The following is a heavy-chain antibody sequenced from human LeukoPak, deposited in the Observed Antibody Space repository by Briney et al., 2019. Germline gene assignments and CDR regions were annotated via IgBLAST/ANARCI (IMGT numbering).Heavy chain of an antibody. J-gene: IGHJ6*03. D-gene: IGHD2-2*01. CDR2: INPSGGST. Sequence: WASVKVSCKASGYTFTSYYMHWVRQAPGQGLEWMGIINPSGGSTSYAQKFQGRVTMTRDTSTSTVYMELSSLRSEDTAVYYCASHHPDIVVIPAADYYYYCYMDVWGKGTTVTVSS. CDR1: GYTFTSYY. CDR3: ASHHPDIVVIPAADYYYYCYMDV. V-gene: IGHV1-46*01.